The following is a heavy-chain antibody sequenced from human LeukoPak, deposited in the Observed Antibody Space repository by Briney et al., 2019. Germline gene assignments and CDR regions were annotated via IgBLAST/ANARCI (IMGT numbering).Heavy chain of an antibody. Sequence: QPGRSLRLSCAASGFTFSSYGMNWVRQAPGKGLEWVAVISNDGSNKYYADSVKGRFTISRDNSKNTLYLQMNSLRAEDTAVYYCAKDWSMIVVVTDYWGQGTLVTVSS. CDR2: ISNDGSNK. CDR1: GFTFSSYG. J-gene: IGHJ4*02. V-gene: IGHV3-30*18. CDR3: AKDWSMIVVVTDY. D-gene: IGHD3-22*01.